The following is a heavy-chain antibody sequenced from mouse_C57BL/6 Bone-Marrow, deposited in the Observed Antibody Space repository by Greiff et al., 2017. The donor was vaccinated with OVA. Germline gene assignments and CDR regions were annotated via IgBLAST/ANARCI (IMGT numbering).Heavy chain of an antibody. J-gene: IGHJ1*03. CDR2: IDPSDSYT. Sequence: QVQLQQPGAELVMPGASVKLSCKASGYTFTSYWMHWVKQRPGQGLEWIGEIDPSDSYTNYNQKFKGKSTLTVDKSSSTAYMQLSSLTSEDSAVYYCEREGVYYYGSSYCWYFDVWGTGTTVTVSS. V-gene: IGHV1-69*01. CDR3: EREGVYYYGSSYCWYFDV. D-gene: IGHD1-1*01. CDR1: GYTFTSYW.